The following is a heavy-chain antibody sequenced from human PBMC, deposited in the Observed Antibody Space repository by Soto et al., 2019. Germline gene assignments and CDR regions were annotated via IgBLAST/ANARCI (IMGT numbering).Heavy chain of an antibody. CDR1: GFTFSSYA. V-gene: IGHV3-30-3*01. J-gene: IGHJ6*02. Sequence: QVQLVESGGGVVQPGRSLRLSCAASGFTFSSYAMHWVRQAPGKGLEWVAVISYDGSNKYYADSVKGRFTISRDNSKNTLYLQMNSLRAEDTAVYYCARGELLSTDYYYGMDVWGQGTTVTVSS. D-gene: IGHD4-4*01. CDR3: ARGELLSTDYYYGMDV. CDR2: ISYDGSNK.